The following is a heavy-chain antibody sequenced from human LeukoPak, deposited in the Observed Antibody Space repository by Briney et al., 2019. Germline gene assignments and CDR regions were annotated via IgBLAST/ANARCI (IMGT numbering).Heavy chain of an antibody. J-gene: IGHJ3*02. Sequence: SETLSLTCTVSGGSVSSGSYYWSWIRQSPGKGLEWIGYILYSGSTKYNPSLMSRVTISVDRSKNQFSLKLSSVTAADTAVYYCARVLGYCSGGSCYENAFDIWGQGTMVTVSS. CDR1: GGSVSSGSYY. V-gene: IGHV4-61*01. D-gene: IGHD2-15*01. CDR2: ILYSGST. CDR3: ARVLGYCSGGSCYENAFDI.